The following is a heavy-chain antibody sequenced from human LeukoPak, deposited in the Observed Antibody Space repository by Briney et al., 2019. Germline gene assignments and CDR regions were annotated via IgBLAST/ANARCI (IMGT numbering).Heavy chain of an antibody. D-gene: IGHD3-10*01. Sequence: GASVKVSCKASGYTFTSYDINWVRQATGQGLEWMGWMNPQSGDTDYARKFQGRVTMTRSPSITTAYMELTSLTYEDTAVYYCARVPRRGDQFDPWGQGTLVTVSS. J-gene: IGHJ5*02. CDR2: MNPQSGDT. V-gene: IGHV1-8*01. CDR1: GYTFTSYD. CDR3: ARVPRRGDQFDP.